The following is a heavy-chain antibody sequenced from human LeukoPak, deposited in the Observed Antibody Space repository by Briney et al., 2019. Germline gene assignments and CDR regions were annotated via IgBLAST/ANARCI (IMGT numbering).Heavy chain of an antibody. CDR2: ISYDGSNK. Sequence: GGSLRLSCAASGFTFSSYWMSWVRQAPGKGLEWVAVISYDGSNKYYADSVKGRFTISRDNSKNTLYLQMNSLRAEDTAVYYCAKGHHYYGSGSYDAFDIWGQGTMVTVSS. CDR3: AKGHHYYGSGSYDAFDI. J-gene: IGHJ3*02. V-gene: IGHV3-30*18. D-gene: IGHD3-10*01. CDR1: GFTFSSYW.